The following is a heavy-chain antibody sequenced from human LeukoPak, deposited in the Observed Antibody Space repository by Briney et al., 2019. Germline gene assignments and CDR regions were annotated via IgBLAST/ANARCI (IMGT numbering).Heavy chain of an antibody. CDR3: ASPRERSYYHGSGSPEYYFDY. CDR1: GGSFSGYY. V-gene: IGHV4-34*01. D-gene: IGHD3-10*01. J-gene: IGHJ4*02. CDR2: INHSGST. Sequence: PSETLSLTCAVYGGSFSGYYWSWIRQPPGKGLEWIGEINHSGSTNYNPSLKSRVTISVDTSKNQFSLKLSSVTAADTAVYYCASPRERSYYHGSGSPEYYFDYWGQGTLVTVSS.